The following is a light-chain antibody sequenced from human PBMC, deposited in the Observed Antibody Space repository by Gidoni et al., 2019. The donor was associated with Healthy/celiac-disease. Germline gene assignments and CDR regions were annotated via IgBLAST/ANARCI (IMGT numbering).Light chain of an antibody. CDR2: LGS. CDR3: MQALQTGVT. Sequence: DIVMTQSPLSLPVTPGEPDSISCRSSQSLLHSNGYNSLDWYLQKPGQSPQLLIYLGSNRASGVPDRFSGSGSGTDFTLKISRVEAEDVGVYYCMQALQTGVTFGRXTRLEIK. V-gene: IGKV2-28*01. J-gene: IGKJ5*01. CDR1: QSLLHSNGYNS.